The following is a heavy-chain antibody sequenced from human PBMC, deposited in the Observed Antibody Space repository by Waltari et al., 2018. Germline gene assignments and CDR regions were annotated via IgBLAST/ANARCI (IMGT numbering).Heavy chain of an antibody. J-gene: IGHJ3*02. V-gene: IGHV3-33*01. CDR1: AFTWRNYD. CDR2: IRYDETND. Sequence: VQLVESGGGVVQPGKAPGLSCIASAFTWRNYDMLWVRQAPGKRLDSVTVIRYDETNDYYADSVKCRFTISRVNSKNTLYLPMNCLGAENTAVYYCSRDVDMWGQGTMVTVSS. CDR3: SRDVDM.